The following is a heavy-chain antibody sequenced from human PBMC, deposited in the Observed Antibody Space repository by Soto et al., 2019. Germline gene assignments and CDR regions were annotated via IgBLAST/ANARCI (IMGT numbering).Heavy chain of an antibody. CDR1: GFTFSNAW. CDR3: TTVSYYDSSGYYFDY. V-gene: IGHV3-15*07. D-gene: IGHD3-22*01. Sequence: PAGSLRLSCAASGFTFSNAWMNWVRQAPGKGLEWVGRIKSKTDGGTTDYAAPVKGRFTISRDDSKNTLYLQMNSLKTEDTAVYYCTTVSYYDSSGYYFDYWGQGTLVTVSS. CDR2: IKSKTDGGTT. J-gene: IGHJ4*02.